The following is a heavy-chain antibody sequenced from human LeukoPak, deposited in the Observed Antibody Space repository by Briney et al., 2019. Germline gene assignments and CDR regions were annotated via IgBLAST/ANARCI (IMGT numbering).Heavy chain of an antibody. CDR3: ARYVGAKDAFDI. D-gene: IGHD1-26*01. V-gene: IGHV3-21*04. CDR2: VSSSSSYI. Sequence: GGSLRLSCAASGFTFSSYSMNWVRQAPGKGLEWVSSVSSSSSYIYYADSLKGRFTISRDNAKNSLYLQMNSLRAEDTAVYYCARYVGAKDAFDIWGQGTMVTVSS. J-gene: IGHJ3*02. CDR1: GFTFSSYS.